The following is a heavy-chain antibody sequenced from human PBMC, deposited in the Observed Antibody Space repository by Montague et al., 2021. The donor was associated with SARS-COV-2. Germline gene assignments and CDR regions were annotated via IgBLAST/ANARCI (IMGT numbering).Heavy chain of an antibody. D-gene: IGHD3-3*01. CDR2: KYYSGST. CDR1: GASICSRSYY. CDR3: ATLPSSITNFGVVQGYYFDD. V-gene: IGHV4-39*01. J-gene: IGHJ4*02. Sequence: SETLSLTCTVSGASICSRSYYWGWIRQPPGKGLEWIGFKYYSGSTYYNPTLKSRVTIAVDTSKNQFSLKLSSVTTADTAVYYCATLPSSITNFGVVQGYYFDDWGQGTLVTVSS.